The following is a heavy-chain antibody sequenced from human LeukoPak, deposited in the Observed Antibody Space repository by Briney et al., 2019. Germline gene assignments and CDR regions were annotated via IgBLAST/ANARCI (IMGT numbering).Heavy chain of an antibody. Sequence: GASVKVSCKASGYTFTGYYMHWVRQAPGQGLEWMGWINPNSGGTNYAQKFQGRVTMTRDTSISTAYMELSRLRSDDTAVYYCARILPSYCSGGSCYPGAFDIWGQGTMVTVSS. CDR3: ARILPSYCSGGSCYPGAFDI. CDR1: GYTFTGYY. D-gene: IGHD2-15*01. CDR2: INPNSGGT. V-gene: IGHV1-2*02. J-gene: IGHJ3*02.